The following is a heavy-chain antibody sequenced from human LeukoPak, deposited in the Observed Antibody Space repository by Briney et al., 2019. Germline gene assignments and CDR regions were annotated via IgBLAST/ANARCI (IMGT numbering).Heavy chain of an antibody. CDR2: IHTSGST. CDR3: ARVRLGRGLDY. V-gene: IGHV4-4*07. CDR1: GDSISSSY. J-gene: IGHJ4*02. D-gene: IGHD6-19*01. Sequence: SETLSPTCTVSGDSISSSYWGWIRQPAGKGLEWIGRIHTSGSTYYSPSLKSRVTMSVDTSTSQFSLKLSSVTAADTAMYYCARVRLGRGLDYWGQGTLVTVSS.